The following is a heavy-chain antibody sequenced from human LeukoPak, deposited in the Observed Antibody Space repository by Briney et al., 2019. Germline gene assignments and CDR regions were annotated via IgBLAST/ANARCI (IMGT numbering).Heavy chain of an antibody. D-gene: IGHD1-1*01. V-gene: IGHV3-74*01. CDR2: IDSDGYST. CDR3: ASEGTTGTTWGPDY. J-gene: IGHJ4*02. Sequence: GGSLRLSCAASGFTFSSYEMNWVRQAPGKGLVWVSRIDSDGYSTAYADSVKGRFTISRDNAKNTLYLQMNSLRAEDTAVYYCASEGTTGTTWGPDYWGQGTLVTVSS. CDR1: GFTFSSYE.